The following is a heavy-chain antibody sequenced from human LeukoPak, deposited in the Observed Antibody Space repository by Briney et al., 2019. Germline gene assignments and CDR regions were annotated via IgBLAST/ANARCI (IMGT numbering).Heavy chain of an antibody. V-gene: IGHV3-30*02. CDR3: AKDRVVGGFGEFDY. Sequence: HAGGSLTLSCIASGFTFSSHGMHWVRQAPGKGLEWVAFIRVDGINKYYTDSVKGRLTISRDNSKNTVYLQMNSLRAEDTAVYYCAKDRVVGGFGEFDYWGQGILSTVSS. D-gene: IGHD3-16*01. CDR1: GFTFSSHG. J-gene: IGHJ4*02. CDR2: IRVDGINK.